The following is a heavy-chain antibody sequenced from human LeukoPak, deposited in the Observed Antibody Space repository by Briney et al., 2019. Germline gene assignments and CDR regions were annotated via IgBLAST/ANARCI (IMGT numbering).Heavy chain of an antibody. CDR2: ISYSGST. Sequence: SKTLSLTCTVSGGSINSHYWSWIQQPPGKGLRWIGFISYSGSTSYNPSLMSRVTISVDTSKNQFSLKLNSVTAADTALYFCARSYYDFWSGFYSDFWGQGALVTVSS. V-gene: IGHV4-59*11. D-gene: IGHD3-3*01. CDR1: GGSINSHY. J-gene: IGHJ4*02. CDR3: ARSYYDFWSGFYSDF.